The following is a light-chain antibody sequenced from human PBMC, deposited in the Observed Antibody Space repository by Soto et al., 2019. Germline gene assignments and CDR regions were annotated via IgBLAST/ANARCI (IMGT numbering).Light chain of an antibody. CDR1: QSVSSN. Sequence: EIVLTQSPGTLSFPTGERATLSFRASQSVSSNLAWYQQKPGQAPRLLIYGASTRATGIPARFSGSGSGTEFTLTISSLQSEDFATYYCQQYNNWPVTFGGGTKVDIK. V-gene: IGKV3-15*01. CDR2: GAS. J-gene: IGKJ4*01. CDR3: QQYNNWPVT.